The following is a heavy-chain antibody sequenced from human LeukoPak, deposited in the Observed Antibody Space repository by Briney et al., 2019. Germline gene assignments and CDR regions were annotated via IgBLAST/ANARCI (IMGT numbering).Heavy chain of an antibody. Sequence: GGSLRLSCAASGFTFSSYAMSWVRQAPGKGLEWVSTIRSSGGSTTYAQKFQGRVTFTRDTSTSTVYMELSSLRSEDTAVYYCARGYNNNWSDYWGQGTLVTVSS. CDR1: GFTFSSYA. CDR2: IRSSGGST. CDR3: ARGYNNNWSDY. V-gene: IGHV3-23*01. J-gene: IGHJ4*02. D-gene: IGHD1-1*01.